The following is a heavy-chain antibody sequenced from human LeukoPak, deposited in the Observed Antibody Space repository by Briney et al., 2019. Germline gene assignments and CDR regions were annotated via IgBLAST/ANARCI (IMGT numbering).Heavy chain of an antibody. CDR3: ARDLGDYDFWSGYYYYYYMDV. CDR1: GFTFSSYE. CDR2: ISSSGSTI. J-gene: IGHJ6*03. V-gene: IGHV3-48*03. D-gene: IGHD3-3*01. Sequence: PGGSLRLSCAASGFTFSSYEMNWVRQAPGKGLEWVSYISSSGSTIYYADSVKGRFTISRDNAKNSLYLQMNSLRAEDTAVYYCARDLGDYDFWSGYYYYYYMDVWGKGTTVTVSS.